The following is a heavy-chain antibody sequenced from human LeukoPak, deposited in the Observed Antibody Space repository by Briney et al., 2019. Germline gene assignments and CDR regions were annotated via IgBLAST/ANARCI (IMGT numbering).Heavy chain of an antibody. D-gene: IGHD1-26*01. CDR3: AKHLAATNTYIFFGLDV. V-gene: IGHV3-9*01. Sequence: GGSLRLSCAATGFSFKDYGMHWVRQPPGKGLEWVSAINWNGGGTDYADSVKGRFTISRGNAKNSLYLQLSSLRPEDTALYYCAKHLAATNTYIFFGLDVWGQGTSVTVSS. CDR2: INWNGGGT. J-gene: IGHJ6*02. CDR1: GFSFKDYG.